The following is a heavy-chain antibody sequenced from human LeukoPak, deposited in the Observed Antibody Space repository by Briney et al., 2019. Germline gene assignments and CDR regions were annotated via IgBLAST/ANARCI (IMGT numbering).Heavy chain of an antibody. Sequence: SETLSLTCAVYGGSFSGYYWSWIRQPPGKGLEWIGEINHSGSTNYNPSLKSRVTISVETSKNQFSLKLSSVTAADPAVYYCERSVRWSYGSGSYYNNWFDPWGQGTLVTVSS. CDR3: ERSVRWSYGSGSYYNNWFDP. CDR2: INHSGST. J-gene: IGHJ5*02. V-gene: IGHV4-34*01. CDR1: GGSFSGYY. D-gene: IGHD3-10*01.